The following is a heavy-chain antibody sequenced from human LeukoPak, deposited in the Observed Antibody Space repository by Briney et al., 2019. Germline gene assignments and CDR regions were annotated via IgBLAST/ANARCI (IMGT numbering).Heavy chain of an antibody. CDR3: ARDSNWAFDY. CDR1: GFTFNTYS. V-gene: IGHV3-48*01. D-gene: IGHD1-1*01. J-gene: IGHJ4*02. CDR2: VKSGNYDI. Sequence: GGSLRLSCAASGFTFNTYSMNWVRQAPGKGLEWLSYVKSGNYDIQYADSVTGRFTVSRDSATNSLYLQMNDLKAEDTAVYYCARDSNWAFDYWGQGSLVTVSS.